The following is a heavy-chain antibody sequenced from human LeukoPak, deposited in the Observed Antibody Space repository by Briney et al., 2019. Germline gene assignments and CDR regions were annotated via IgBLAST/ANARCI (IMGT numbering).Heavy chain of an antibody. CDR2: ISSSSSYI. Sequence: PGGSLRLSCAASGFTFSSYSMNWVRQAPGKGLEWVSSISSSSSYIYYADSVKGRFTISRDNAKNSLYLQMNSLRAEDTAVYYCARVEPDCTNGVCYAKAFDYWGQGTLVTVSS. CDR3: ARVEPDCTNGVCYAKAFDY. CDR1: GFTFSSYS. V-gene: IGHV3-21*01. D-gene: IGHD2-8*01. J-gene: IGHJ4*02.